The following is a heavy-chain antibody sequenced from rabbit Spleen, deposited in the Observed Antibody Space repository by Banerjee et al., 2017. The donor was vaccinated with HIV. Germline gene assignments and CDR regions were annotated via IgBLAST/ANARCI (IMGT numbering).Heavy chain of an antibody. V-gene: IGHV1S8*01. D-gene: IGHD4-1*01. CDR1: GFDFSSYG. Sequence: QEQLVESGGGLVQPGGSLKLSCKASGFDFSSYGVSWVRQAPGKGLEWIGYIDPIFGSTYYASWVNGRFTISSDNAQNTVDLQLNSLTAADTATYFCARDRGSGWDDAFDPWGPGTLVTVS. J-gene: IGHJ2*01. CDR2: IDPIFGST. CDR3: ARDRGSGWDDAFDP.